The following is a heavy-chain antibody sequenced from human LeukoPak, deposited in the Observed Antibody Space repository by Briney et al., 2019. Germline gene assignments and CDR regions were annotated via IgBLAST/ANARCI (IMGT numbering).Heavy chain of an antibody. J-gene: IGHJ4*02. CDR3: ARDHVDTAMVTNLDY. CDR1: GFTVSSNY. D-gene: IGHD5-18*01. Sequence: GGSLRLSCAASGFTVSSNYMSWVRQAPGKGLEWVSVIYSGGSTYYADSVKGRFTISRDNAKNSLYLQMNSLRAEDTAVYYCARDHVDTAMVTNLDYWGQGTLVTASS. V-gene: IGHV3-53*01. CDR2: IYSGGST.